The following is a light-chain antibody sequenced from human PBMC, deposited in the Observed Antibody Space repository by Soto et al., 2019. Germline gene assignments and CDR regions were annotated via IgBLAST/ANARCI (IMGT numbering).Light chain of an antibody. V-gene: IGLV1-47*02. CDR3: AAWDDSLSGVV. J-gene: IGLJ2*01. Sequence: SVLTQPPSASGTPGQRVTISCSGSSSSIGSNYVYWYQQLPGTAPKLLIHSNNQRPPGVPDRFSGSKSGTSASLAISGLRSEDEADYYCAAWDDSLSGVVFGGGTKLTVL. CDR1: SSSIGSNY. CDR2: SNN.